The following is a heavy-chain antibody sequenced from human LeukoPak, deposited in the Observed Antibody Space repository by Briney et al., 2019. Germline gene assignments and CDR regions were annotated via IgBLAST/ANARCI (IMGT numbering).Heavy chain of an antibody. J-gene: IGHJ4*02. D-gene: IGHD2-15*01. V-gene: IGHV3-74*03. CDR2: ISTDGSSA. CDR1: GFTFNSYW. Sequence: GGSLRLSCAASGFTFNSYWMHWVRQAPGKGLVWVSRISTDGSSAMYADSVKGRFTISRDNAKNSLYLQMNSLRAEDTAVYYCASEVVVPGAFDYWGQGTLVTVSS. CDR3: ASEVVVPGAFDY.